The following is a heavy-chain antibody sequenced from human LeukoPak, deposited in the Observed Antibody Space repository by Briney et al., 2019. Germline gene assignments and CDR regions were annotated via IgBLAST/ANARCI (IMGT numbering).Heavy chain of an antibody. V-gene: IGHV3-53*01. CDR3: ARSGDYYDSSGFPHFQH. CDR1: GFTVSSNY. Sequence: GGSLRLSCAASGFTVSSNYMSWVRQAPGKGLEWVSVIYSGGSTYYADSVKGRFTISRDNSKNTLYLQMNSLRAEDTAVYYCARSGDYYDSSGFPHFQHWGQGTLVTVSS. CDR2: IYSGGST. J-gene: IGHJ1*01. D-gene: IGHD3-22*01.